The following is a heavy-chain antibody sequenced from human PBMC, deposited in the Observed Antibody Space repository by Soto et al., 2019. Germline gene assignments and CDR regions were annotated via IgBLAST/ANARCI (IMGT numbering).Heavy chain of an antibody. Sequence: SETLSLTCTVSGGSISSGGYYWSWIRQHPGKGLEWIGYIYYSGSTYYNPSLKSRVTISVDTSKNQFSLKLSSVTAADTAVYYCARESRGYCSSTSCYGNYYYYGMDVWGQGTTVTVPS. J-gene: IGHJ6*02. CDR2: IYYSGST. CDR3: ARESRGYCSSTSCYGNYYYYGMDV. V-gene: IGHV4-31*03. CDR1: GGSISSGGYY. D-gene: IGHD2-2*01.